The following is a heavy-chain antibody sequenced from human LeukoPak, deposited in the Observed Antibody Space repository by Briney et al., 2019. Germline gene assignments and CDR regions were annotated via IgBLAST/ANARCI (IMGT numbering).Heavy chain of an antibody. CDR3: ARDNPYYYYGMDV. CDR2: ISGSGDT. V-gene: IGHV3-23*01. D-gene: IGHD1-14*01. Sequence: GGSLRLSCAASGFTFSSFPMSWVRQAPGKGLEWVSSISGSGDTYYRDSVKGRFTISRDNSKNTLYLQMNSLRAEDTAVYYCARDNPYYYYGMDVWGQGTTVTVSS. CDR1: GFTFSSFP. J-gene: IGHJ6*02.